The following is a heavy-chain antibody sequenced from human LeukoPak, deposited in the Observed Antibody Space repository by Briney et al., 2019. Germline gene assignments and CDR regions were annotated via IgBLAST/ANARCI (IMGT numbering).Heavy chain of an antibody. CDR1: GFTFSSYA. J-gene: IGHJ5*02. V-gene: IGHV3-23*01. CDR2: ISGSGGST. CDR3: AKDLGYCSSTSCYGFGWFDP. Sequence: GGSLRLSCAASGFTFSSYAISWVRQAPGKGLEWVSAISGSGGSTYYADSVKGRFTISRDNSKNTLYLQMNSLRAEDTAVYYCAKDLGYCSSTSCYGFGWFDPWGQGTLVTVSS. D-gene: IGHD2-2*01.